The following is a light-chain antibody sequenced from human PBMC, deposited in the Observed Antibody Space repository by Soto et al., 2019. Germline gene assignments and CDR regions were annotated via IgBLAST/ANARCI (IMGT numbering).Light chain of an antibody. CDR1: QSVRAY. J-gene: IGKJ1*01. CDR2: GAS. CDR3: QRYGSSRPWT. Sequence: ETVLTQSPDTLSLSPGERATLSCRASQSVRAYLAWYQQKPGQAPRLLIYGASSRATGIPDRFSGSGSGTDFTLTISRLEPADFAVYYCQRYGSSRPWTFGQGTKVDIK. V-gene: IGKV3-20*01.